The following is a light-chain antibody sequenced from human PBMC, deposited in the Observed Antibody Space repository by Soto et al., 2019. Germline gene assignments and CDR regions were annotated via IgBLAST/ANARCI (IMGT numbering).Light chain of an antibody. Sequence: EIVMTQSPTTLSVSAGERATLSCRTSQSVGSKLAWYQQKPGQAPRLLIYGASTRAAGIPARFSGSGSGTEFTLTISSLQSEEFAVYYCQQYNTWPPWTFGQGTKVEIK. CDR2: GAS. V-gene: IGKV3-15*01. CDR3: QQYNTWPPWT. CDR1: QSVGSK. J-gene: IGKJ1*01.